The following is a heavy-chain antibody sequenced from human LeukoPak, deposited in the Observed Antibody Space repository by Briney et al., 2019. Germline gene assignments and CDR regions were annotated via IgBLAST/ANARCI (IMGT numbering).Heavy chain of an antibody. Sequence: PGGSLGLSCAASGFTFSSYSMNWVRQAPGKGLEWVSSISSSSSYIYYADSVKGRLTISRDNAKNSLYLQMNSLRAEDTAVYYCASKAGGEVYWGQGTLVTVSS. CDR3: ASKAGGEVY. CDR1: GFTFSSYS. J-gene: IGHJ4*02. V-gene: IGHV3-21*01. CDR2: ISSSSSYI. D-gene: IGHD1-26*01.